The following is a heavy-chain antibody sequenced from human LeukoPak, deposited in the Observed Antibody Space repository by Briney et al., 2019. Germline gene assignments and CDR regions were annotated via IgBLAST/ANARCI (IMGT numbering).Heavy chain of an antibody. CDR1: GFTFSSYA. CDR3: AKHASITMIVVRGAFDI. V-gene: IGHV3-23*01. Sequence: AGGSLRLSCAASGFTFSSYAMSWVRQAPGKGLEWVSAISGSGGSTYYADSVKGRFTISRDNSKNTLYLQMNSLRAEDTAVYYCAKHASITMIVVRGAFDIWGQGTMVTVSS. CDR2: ISGSGGST. D-gene: IGHD3-22*01. J-gene: IGHJ3*02.